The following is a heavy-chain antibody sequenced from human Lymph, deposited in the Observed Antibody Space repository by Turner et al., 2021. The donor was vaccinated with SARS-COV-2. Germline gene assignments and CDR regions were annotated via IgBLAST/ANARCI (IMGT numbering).Heavy chain of an antibody. CDR1: GGSMNNNY. D-gene: IGHD2-21*02. CDR2: IFYRGST. J-gene: IGHJ5*02. Sequence: QVQLQESGPRLVKPLETLSLTWTVSGGSMNNNYWSWIRQPPGKRLEWIGFIFYRGSTNYNPSLKSRVTISVDTSENQFSLKLTSVTAADTAIYYCARQTVNNWVDPWGQGTLVTVSS. CDR3: ARQTVNNWVDP. V-gene: IGHV4-59*01.